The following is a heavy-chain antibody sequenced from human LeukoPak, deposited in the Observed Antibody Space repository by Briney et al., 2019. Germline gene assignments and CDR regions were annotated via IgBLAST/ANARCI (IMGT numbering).Heavy chain of an antibody. CDR1: GGSISSSSYY. CDR3: ARADIVVVVAATPVYYFDY. J-gene: IGHJ4*02. Sequence: SETLSLTCTVSGGSISSSSYYWGWIRQPPGKGLEWIGSIYYSGSTYYNPSLKSRVTISVDTSKNQFSLKLSSVTAADTAVYYCARADIVVVVAATPVYYFDYWGQGTLVTVSS. CDR2: IYYSGST. D-gene: IGHD2-15*01. V-gene: IGHV4-39*07.